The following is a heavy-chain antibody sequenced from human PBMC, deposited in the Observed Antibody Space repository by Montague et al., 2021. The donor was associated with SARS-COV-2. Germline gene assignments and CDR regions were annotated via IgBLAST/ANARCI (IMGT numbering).Heavy chain of an antibody. J-gene: IGHJ5*02. V-gene: IGHV4-59*08. CDR1: GGSISGYY. Sequence: SETLSPTRTVSGGSISGYYGSWIRQSPGKGLEWIGYIYYSGSTTYNPSLKNRVSISVDSAKRQFSLKLSAVTAADSAVYYCARHLPYSGSYNWFDPWGQGTLVTVSS. D-gene: IGHD1-26*01. CDR2: IYYSGST. CDR3: ARHLPYSGSYNWFDP.